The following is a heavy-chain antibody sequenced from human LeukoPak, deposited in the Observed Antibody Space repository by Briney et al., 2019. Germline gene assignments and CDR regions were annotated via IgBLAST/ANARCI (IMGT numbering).Heavy chain of an antibody. V-gene: IGHV3-30*18. CDR1: GFTFSSYG. Sequence: GGSLRLSCAASGFTFSSYGMHWVRQAPGKGLEWVAVISYDGSNKYYADSVKGRFTISRDNSKNTLCLQMNSLRAEDTAVYYCAKDRVELPGTNTPTDYWGQGTLVTVSS. D-gene: IGHD2-15*01. CDR2: ISYDGSNK. CDR3: AKDRVELPGTNTPTDY. J-gene: IGHJ4*02.